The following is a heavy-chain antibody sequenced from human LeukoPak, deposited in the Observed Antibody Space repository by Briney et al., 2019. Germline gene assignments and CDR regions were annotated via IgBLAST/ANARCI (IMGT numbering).Heavy chain of an antibody. V-gene: IGHV3-21*01. Sequence: GGSLRLSCAASGFTFSSYSMNWVRQAPGKGLEWVSSISSSSSYIYYADSVKGRFTISRDNAKNSLYLRMNSLRAEDTAVYYCARGYYYGSGSYYSRLVGSWFDPWGQGTLVTVSS. J-gene: IGHJ5*02. CDR3: ARGYYYGSGSYYSRLVGSWFDP. CDR1: GFTFSSYS. D-gene: IGHD3-10*01. CDR2: ISSSSSYI.